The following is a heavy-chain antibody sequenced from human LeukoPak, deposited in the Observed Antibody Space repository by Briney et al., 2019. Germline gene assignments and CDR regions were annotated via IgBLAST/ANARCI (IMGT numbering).Heavy chain of an antibody. CDR3: AKETPNYYDSSGSGY. D-gene: IGHD3-22*01. J-gene: IGHJ4*02. V-gene: IGHV3-30*02. Sequence: PGGSLRLSCAASGFTFSSHGMHWVRQAPGKGLEWVAFIRYDGSNKYYADSVKGRFTISRDNSKNTLYLQMNSLRAEDTAVYYCAKETPNYYDSSGSGYWGQETLVTVSS. CDR2: IRYDGSNK. CDR1: GFTFSSHG.